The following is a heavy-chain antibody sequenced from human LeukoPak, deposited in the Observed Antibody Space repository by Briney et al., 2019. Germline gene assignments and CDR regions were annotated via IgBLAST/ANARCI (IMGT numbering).Heavy chain of an antibody. J-gene: IGHJ4*02. Sequence: PGGSLRLSCAASGFTFSGHWMYWVRQAPGKGLVWVSRINSEGSSTAYAAFVKGRFTISRDNAKNTLCLQMNSLRAEDTAVYYCARDNNGNYPDYWGQGTLVTVSS. CDR2: INSEGSST. CDR3: ARDNNGNYPDY. D-gene: IGHD1-7*01. CDR1: GFTFSGHW. V-gene: IGHV3-74*01.